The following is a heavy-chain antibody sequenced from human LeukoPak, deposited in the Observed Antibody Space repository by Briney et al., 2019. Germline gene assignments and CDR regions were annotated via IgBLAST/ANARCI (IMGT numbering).Heavy chain of an antibody. CDR2: ISSSGSTI. V-gene: IGHV3-11*01. Sequence: PGGSLSLSCAASGFTFSDYYMSWIRQAPGKGLEWVSYISSSGSTIYYADSVKGRFTISRDNAKNSLYLQMHSLRAEDTAVYYCARESYYYDSSGYYVYYFDYWGQGTLVTVSS. J-gene: IGHJ4*02. CDR1: GFTFSDYY. D-gene: IGHD3-22*01. CDR3: ARESYYYDSSGYYVYYFDY.